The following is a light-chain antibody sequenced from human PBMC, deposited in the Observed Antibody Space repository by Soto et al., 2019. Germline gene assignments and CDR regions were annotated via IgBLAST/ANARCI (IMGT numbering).Light chain of an antibody. CDR1: SSTIGAGYD. J-gene: IGLJ3*02. CDR2: SNI. CDR3: QSYDSSLSGSGV. Sequence: QTVVAQPPSVSGAPGQRVTISCTGSSSTIGAGYDVHWYQHLPGRAPKLLIYSNINRPSGVPDRFSGSKSGTSASLAITGLQTEDEAVYYCQSYDSSLSGSGVFGGGTKLTVL. V-gene: IGLV1-40*01.